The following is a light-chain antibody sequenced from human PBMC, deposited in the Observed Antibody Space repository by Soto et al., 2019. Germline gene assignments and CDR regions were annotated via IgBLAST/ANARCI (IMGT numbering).Light chain of an antibody. J-gene: IGLJ2*01. CDR2: LNSDGSH. V-gene: IGLV4-69*01. CDR1: SGHSSYA. CDR3: QTWGTGVV. Sequence: LVLTQSPSASASLGASVKLTCTLSSGHSSYAIAWHQQQPEKGPRYLMKLNSDGSHSKGDGIPDRFSGSSSGAERYLTISSRQSEDEADYYCQTWGTGVVFGGGTKLTVL.